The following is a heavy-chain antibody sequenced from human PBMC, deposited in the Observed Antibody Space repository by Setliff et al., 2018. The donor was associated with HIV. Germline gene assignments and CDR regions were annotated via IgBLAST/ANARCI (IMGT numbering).Heavy chain of an antibody. Sequence: SETLSLTCFVSGVSISGNFWGWIRQPPGKGLEWIGYIYTSGTTEYNPSLDSRVTISVDTSRDQFSLNLRSVTAADTALYFCARLIHTGLLYFDYWGLGMLVTVSS. J-gene: IGHJ4*02. D-gene: IGHD2-8*02. CDR1: GVSISGNF. V-gene: IGHV4-4*09. CDR3: ARLIHTGLLYFDY. CDR2: IYTSGTT.